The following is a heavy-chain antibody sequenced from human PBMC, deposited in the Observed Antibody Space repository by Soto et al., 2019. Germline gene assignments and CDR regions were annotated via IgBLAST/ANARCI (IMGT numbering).Heavy chain of an antibody. CDR1: GDSISNLDSF. D-gene: IGHD7-27*01. CDR2: IYKSATT. CDR3: ARGRYCLTGRCFTNWFDS. J-gene: IGHJ5*01. Sequence: SETLSLTCSVSGDSISNLDSFWAWIRQPPGQALEYIGYIYKSATTYYKPSFESRVAISVDTSKSQFSLTVTSVTAADTAVYFCARGRYCLTGRCFTNWFDSWGPGAQVTVSS. V-gene: IGHV4-30-4*01.